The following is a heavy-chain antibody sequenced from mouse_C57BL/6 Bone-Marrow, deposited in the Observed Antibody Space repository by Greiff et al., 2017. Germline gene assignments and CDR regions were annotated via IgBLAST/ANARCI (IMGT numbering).Heavy chain of an antibody. CDR1: GFTFSSYA. CDR3: ARGWTMDY. V-gene: IGHV5-4*03. CDR2: ISDGGSYT. Sequence: EVKLMESGGGLVKPGGSLKLSCAASGFTFSSYAMSWVRQTPEKRLEWVATISDGGSYTYYPDNVKGRFTISRDNAKNNLYLQMSHLKSEDTAVYYCARGWTMDYWGQGTSVTVSS. J-gene: IGHJ4*01.